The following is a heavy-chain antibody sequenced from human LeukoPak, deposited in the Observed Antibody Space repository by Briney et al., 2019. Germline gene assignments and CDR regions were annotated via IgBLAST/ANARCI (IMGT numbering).Heavy chain of an antibody. J-gene: IGHJ4*02. CDR3: ARGRSGSSSGWPKRYYFDY. V-gene: IGHV4-38-2*02. CDR2: IYHSGST. CDR1: GYSISSGYY. D-gene: IGHD6-19*01. Sequence: SETLSLTCTVSGYSISSGYYWGWIRQPPGKGLEWIGSIYHSGSTYYNPSLKSRVTISVDTSKNQFSLKVSSVTAADTTVYYCARGRSGSSSGWPKRYYFDYWGQGTLVTVSS.